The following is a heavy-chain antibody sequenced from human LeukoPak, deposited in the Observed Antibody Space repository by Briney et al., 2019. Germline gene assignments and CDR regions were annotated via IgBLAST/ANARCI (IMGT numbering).Heavy chain of an antibody. CDR3: ATEPLNYYGSGTLQH. D-gene: IGHD3-10*01. J-gene: IGHJ1*01. Sequence: GGSLRLSCAASGFTFSSYAMSWVRQAPGKELEWVSVIYSGGSTYYADSVKGRFTISRDNSKNTLYLQMNSLRAEDTAVYYCATEPLNYYGSGTLQHWGQGTLVTVSS. CDR2: IYSGGST. V-gene: IGHV3-66*01. CDR1: GFTFSSYA.